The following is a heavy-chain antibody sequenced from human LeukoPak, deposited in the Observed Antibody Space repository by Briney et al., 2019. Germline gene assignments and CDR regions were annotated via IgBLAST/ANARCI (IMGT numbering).Heavy chain of an antibody. D-gene: IGHD3-3*01. Sequence: GGSLRLSCTASGFTFGDYAMSWVRQAPGKGLEWVGFIRSKAYGGTTEYAASVKGRFTISRDDSKSIAYLRMNSLKTEDTAVYYCTREAAYYDFWSGYYTGIGYMDVWGKGTTVTVSS. J-gene: IGHJ6*03. CDR3: TREAAYYDFWSGYYTGIGYMDV. CDR2: IRSKAYGGTT. CDR1: GFTFGDYA. V-gene: IGHV3-49*04.